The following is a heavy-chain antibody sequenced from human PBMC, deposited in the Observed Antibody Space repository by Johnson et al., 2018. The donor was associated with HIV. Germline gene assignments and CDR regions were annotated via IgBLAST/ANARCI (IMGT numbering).Heavy chain of an antibody. V-gene: IGHV3-30*04. CDR2: ISYDASNK. D-gene: IGHD3-16*01. CDR1: GFTFSTYA. CDR3: ARMGGHHGFDI. Sequence: QVQLVESGGGVVQPGRSLRLSCAASGFTFSTYAMHWVRQAPGKGLEWVAVISYDASNKYYADSVKGRFTISRDNSKNTLYLQMNSLRPEDTALYYCARMGGHHGFDIWGQGTMVTVSS. J-gene: IGHJ3*02.